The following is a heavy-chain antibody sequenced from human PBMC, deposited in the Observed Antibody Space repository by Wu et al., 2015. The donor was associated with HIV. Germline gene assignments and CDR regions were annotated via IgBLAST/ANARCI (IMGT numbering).Heavy chain of an antibody. J-gene: IGHJ4*02. Sequence: QVQLVQSGAEVRKPGSSVKVSCKASGGTLSTFAISWVRQAPGQGLEWMGGIIPLFGTSRYAQNFQGRVAITTDESTSTAYMSLSGLKSDDTAVYYCATPRSPGFSSAWPTYFDYWGQGTLVTVSS. V-gene: IGHV1-69*05. CDR3: ATPRSPGFSSAWPTYFDY. CDR2: IIPLFGTS. D-gene: IGHD6-19*01. CDR1: GGTLSTFA.